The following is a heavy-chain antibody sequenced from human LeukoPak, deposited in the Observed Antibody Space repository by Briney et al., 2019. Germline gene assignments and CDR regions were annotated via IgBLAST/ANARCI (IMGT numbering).Heavy chain of an antibody. CDR1: GGTFSSYA. V-gene: IGHV1-69*13. CDR2: IIPIFGTA. D-gene: IGHD3-22*01. J-gene: IGHJ4*02. CDR3: ARASPYDSSGPGDYFDY. Sequence: ASVKVSCKASGGTFSSYAISWVRQAPGQGLEWMGGIIPIFGTANYAQKFQGRVTITADESTRTAYMELSSLRSEDTAVYYCARASPYDSSGPGDYFDYWGQGTLVTVSS.